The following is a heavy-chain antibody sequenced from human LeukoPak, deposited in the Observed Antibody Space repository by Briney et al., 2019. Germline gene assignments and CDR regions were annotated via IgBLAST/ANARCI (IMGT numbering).Heavy chain of an antibody. J-gene: IGHJ3*02. Sequence: ASVKVSCKASGGTFSSYAISWVRQAPGQGLEWMGRIIPIFGTANYAQKFQGRVTITTDESTSTAYMELSSLRSEDTAVYYCARDPDCTNGVCLNPVGAFDIWGQGTMATVSS. CDR2: IIPIFGTA. D-gene: IGHD2-8*01. CDR1: GGTFSSYA. CDR3: ARDPDCTNGVCLNPVGAFDI. V-gene: IGHV1-69*05.